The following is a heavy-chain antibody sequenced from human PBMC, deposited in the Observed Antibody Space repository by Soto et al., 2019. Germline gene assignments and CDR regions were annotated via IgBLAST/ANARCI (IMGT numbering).Heavy chain of an antibody. CDR2: IIPIFGTR. V-gene: IGHV1-69*15. CDR3: AKDGGRDGYFGNWFDP. Sequence: QGQLVQSGAEVKKPGSSVKVSCKAAGGTFSNYAITWVRQAPGQGLAWLGRIIPIFGTRYYAQKFQGRVTITADDSTTTAYMDLSSLRSDDTAVSYCAKDGGRDGYFGNWFDPWGQGTLVTVSS. D-gene: IGHD5-12*01. CDR1: GGTFSNYA. J-gene: IGHJ5*02.